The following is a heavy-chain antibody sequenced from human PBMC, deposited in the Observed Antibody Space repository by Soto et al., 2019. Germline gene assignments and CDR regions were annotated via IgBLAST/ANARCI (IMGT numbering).Heavy chain of an antibody. J-gene: IGHJ4*02. CDR2: ISYHGSNQ. V-gene: IGHV3-30*18. D-gene: IGHD4-17*01. CDR3: EKDARLPNYGDSCFYFDP. Sequence: PGGSLRLSCEVSGFSFSSYGMHWVRQAPGKGLEWVAVISYHGSNQYYRDSVKGRFTVSRDNSKNILYLQMNSLRTEDTAVDYWEKDARLPNYGDSCFYFDPWGQGTLVTVSS. CDR1: GFSFSSYG.